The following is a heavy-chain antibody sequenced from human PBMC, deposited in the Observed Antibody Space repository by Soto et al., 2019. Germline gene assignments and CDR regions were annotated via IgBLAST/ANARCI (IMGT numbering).Heavy chain of an antibody. CDR2: INHSGST. CDR1: GGSFSGYY. J-gene: IGHJ6*03. CDR3: ARLRAGSCSSTSCYGPTYYYYYMDV. D-gene: IGHD2-2*01. Sequence: QVQLQQWGAGLLKPSETLSLTCAVYGGSFSGYYWSWIRQPPGKGLEWIGEINHSGSTNYNPSLKSRVTKSVDTSKNQYSLKLSSVTDADTAVYYSARLRAGSCSSTSCYGPTYYYYYMDVWGKGTTVTVSS. V-gene: IGHV4-34*01.